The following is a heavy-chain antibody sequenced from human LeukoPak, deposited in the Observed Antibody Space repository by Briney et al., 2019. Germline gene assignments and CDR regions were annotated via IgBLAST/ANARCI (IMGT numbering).Heavy chain of an antibody. V-gene: IGHV3-23*01. CDR3: AKDLAYIVVVPAAISADY. D-gene: IGHD2-2*01. CDR1: GFTFSSYA. Sequence: GGSLRLSCAASGFTFSSYAMSWVRQAPGKGLEWVSAISGSGGSTYYADSVKGRFTISRDNSKNTLYLQMNSLRAEDTAVYYCAKDLAYIVVVPAAISADYWGQGTLVTVSS. J-gene: IGHJ4*02. CDR2: ISGSGGST.